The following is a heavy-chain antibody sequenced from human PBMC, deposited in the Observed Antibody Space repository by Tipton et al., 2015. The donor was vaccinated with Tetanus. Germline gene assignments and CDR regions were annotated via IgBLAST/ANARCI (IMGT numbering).Heavy chain of an antibody. CDR1: GFTFSSYA. CDR2: ISGSSGST. CDR3: AKGTDSRPSAFAY. V-gene: IGHV3-23*01. D-gene: IGHD3-22*01. J-gene: IGHJ4*02. Sequence: SLRLSCAASGFTFSSYAMSWVRQAPGKGLEWASGISGSSGSTYYAGSVKGRFTISGDNSKNTLYLQMSSLRAEDTAVYYCAKGTDSRPSAFAYWGQGTLVPVSS.